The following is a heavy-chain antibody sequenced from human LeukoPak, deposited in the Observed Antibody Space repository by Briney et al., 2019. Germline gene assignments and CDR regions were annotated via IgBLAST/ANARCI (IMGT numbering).Heavy chain of an antibody. J-gene: IGHJ3*02. CDR2: IIPIFGTA. CDR3: AREEVATVVTPGAFDI. V-gene: IGHV1-69*05. CDR1: GGTFSSYA. D-gene: IGHD4-23*01. Sequence: ASVKVSCKVSGGTFSSYAISWVRQAPGQGLEWMGGIIPIFGTANYAQKFQGRVTITTDESTSTAYMELSSLRSEDTAVYYCAREEVATVVTPGAFDIWGQGTMVTVSS.